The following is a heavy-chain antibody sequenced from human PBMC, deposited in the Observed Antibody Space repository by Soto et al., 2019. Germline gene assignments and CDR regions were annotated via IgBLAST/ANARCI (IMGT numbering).Heavy chain of an antibody. CDR3: ARERNIAVAGTGGIPENWFDP. CDR1: GDSVSSNSAA. V-gene: IGHV6-1*01. J-gene: IGHJ5*02. Sequence: QVQLQQSGPGLVKPSQTLSLTCAISGDSVSSNSAAWNWIRQSPSRGLEWLGRTYYRSKWYNDYAVSVKSRITINPDTSKNQFSLQLNSVTPEDTAVYYCARERNIAVAGTGGIPENWFDPWGQGTLVTVSS. CDR2: TYYRSKWYN. D-gene: IGHD6-19*01.